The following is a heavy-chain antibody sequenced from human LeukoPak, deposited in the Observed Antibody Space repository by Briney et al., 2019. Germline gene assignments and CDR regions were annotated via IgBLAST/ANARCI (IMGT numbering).Heavy chain of an antibody. J-gene: IGHJ6*03. Sequence: PSETLSLTCTVSGGSIRSTSYYWGWIRQPPGKGLEWIGSISYSGSTYHNPSLKSRVSISADTSKNQLSLKLSSVTAADTAVYYCARHKEYYSYMDVWGKGTTVTISS. CDR1: GGSIRSTSYY. CDR3: ARHKEYYSYMDV. V-gene: IGHV4-39*01. CDR2: ISYSGST.